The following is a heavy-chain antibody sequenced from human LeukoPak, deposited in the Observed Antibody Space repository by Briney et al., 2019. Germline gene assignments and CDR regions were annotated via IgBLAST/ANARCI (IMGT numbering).Heavy chain of an antibody. V-gene: IGHV3-74*01. CDR2: ITTDGSGT. CDR3: ARVSRWFDP. J-gene: IGHJ5*02. CDR1: GFTFSSYG. Sequence: GGSLRLSCAASGFTFSSYGMHWVRQAPGKGLVWVSRITTDGSGTTYADSMKGRFTISRDNAKNMLYLQMNSLRAEDTAVYYCARVSRWFDPWGQGTLVTVSS.